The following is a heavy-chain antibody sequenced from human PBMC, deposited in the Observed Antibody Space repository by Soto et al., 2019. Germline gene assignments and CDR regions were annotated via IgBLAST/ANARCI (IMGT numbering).Heavy chain of an antibody. V-gene: IGHV4-30-2*01. CDR3: ARGGGSDSFDY. Sequence: PSETLSLTCTVSGASITFGGYSWMWIRQTPGKGLEWIGYINHLETTFYNPSFESRLTLSIDRAKNQFSLKLHSMSAADRAVYFCARGGGSDSFDYWGQGILVTVSS. D-gene: IGHD1-26*01. CDR1: GASITFGGYS. CDR2: INHLETT. J-gene: IGHJ4*02.